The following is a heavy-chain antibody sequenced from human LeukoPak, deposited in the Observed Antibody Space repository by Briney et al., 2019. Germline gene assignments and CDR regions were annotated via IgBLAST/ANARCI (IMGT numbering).Heavy chain of an antibody. CDR3: AKDGWVTTTTREDY. D-gene: IGHD4-17*01. V-gene: IGHV3-23*01. CDR1: GFNFANHA. Sequence: TGGSLRLSCAASGFNFANHAMSWVRQTPGKGLEWVSAISGGGDITYYADSVTGRFTISRDNSKDTLFLQMNSLRAEDTALYYCAKDGWVTTTTREDYWGQGTLVTVSS. CDR2: ISGGGDIT. J-gene: IGHJ4*02.